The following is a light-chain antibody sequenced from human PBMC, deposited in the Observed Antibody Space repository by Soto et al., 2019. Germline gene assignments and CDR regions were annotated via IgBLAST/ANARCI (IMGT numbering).Light chain of an antibody. V-gene: IGKV3-15*01. J-gene: IGKJ5*01. Sequence: DIVMTQSPATLSVTRGERATLSCRASQSVSSKLAWYQQKPGQAPRLLMYGASTRATGVPARFSGSGSGTEFTLTISSLQSEDFAVYYCQQYNNWPITFGQGTRLEIK. CDR2: GAS. CDR1: QSVSSK. CDR3: QQYNNWPIT.